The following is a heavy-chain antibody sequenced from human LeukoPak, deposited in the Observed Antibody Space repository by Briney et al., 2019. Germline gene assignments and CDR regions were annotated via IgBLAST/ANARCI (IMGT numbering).Heavy chain of an antibody. CDR1: GYTFTGYY. Sequence: ASVKVSCKASGYTFTGYYMHWVRQAPGQGLEWMGWINPNSGGTNYAQKFQGRVTMTRDTSISTAYMELSRLRSDDTAVYYCARGGGQWLVLRALDIWGQGTMVTVSS. CDR2: INPNSGGT. V-gene: IGHV1-2*02. CDR3: ARGGGQWLVLRALDI. J-gene: IGHJ3*02. D-gene: IGHD6-19*01.